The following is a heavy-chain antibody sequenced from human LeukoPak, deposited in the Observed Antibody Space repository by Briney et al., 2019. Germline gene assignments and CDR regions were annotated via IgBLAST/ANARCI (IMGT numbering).Heavy chain of an antibody. CDR2: ISSSGSTI. Sequence: PGGSLRLSCAASGFTFSSYEMNWVRQAPGKGLEWVSYISSSGSTIYYADSVKGRFTISRDNAKNSLYLQMNSLRAEDTAVYYCARDVRYSYGYRYYFDYWGQGTLVTVSS. CDR1: GFTFSSYE. V-gene: IGHV3-48*03. CDR3: ARDVRYSYGYRYYFDY. D-gene: IGHD5-18*01. J-gene: IGHJ4*02.